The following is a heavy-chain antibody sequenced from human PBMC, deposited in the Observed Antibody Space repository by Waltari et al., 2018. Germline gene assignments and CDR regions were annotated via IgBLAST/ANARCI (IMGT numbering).Heavy chain of an antibody. CDR2: SNPDRGGT. V-gene: IGHV1-2*02. CDR3: ARDIPNYYGSGDY. D-gene: IGHD3-10*01. Sequence: QGQLVQSGAEVKKPGASVKVSCKASGYTCTGSYMHWVRQAPGQGLEWIGWSNPDRGGTNYAQKFQGRVTMTRDTSISTAYMGLSRLRSDDTAVYYCARDIPNYYGSGDYWGQGTLVTVSS. CDR1: GYTCTGSY. J-gene: IGHJ4*02.